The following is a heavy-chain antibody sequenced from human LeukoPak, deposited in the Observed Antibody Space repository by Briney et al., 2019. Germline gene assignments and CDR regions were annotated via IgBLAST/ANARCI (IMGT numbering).Heavy chain of an antibody. Sequence: SSETLSLTCTVSGGSISSSSYYWGWIRQPPGKGLGWIGSIYYSGSTYYKPSLKSRVTTSVDTSKNRFSLKLTSVTAADTAVYYCARELHSGSYYFDYWGQGTLVTVSS. J-gene: IGHJ4*02. D-gene: IGHD1-26*01. V-gene: IGHV4-39*07. CDR2: IYYSGST. CDR1: GGSISSSSYY. CDR3: ARELHSGSYYFDY.